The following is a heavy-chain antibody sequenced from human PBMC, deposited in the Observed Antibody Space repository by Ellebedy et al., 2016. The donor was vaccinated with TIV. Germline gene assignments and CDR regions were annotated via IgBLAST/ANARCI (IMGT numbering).Heavy chain of an antibody. D-gene: IGHD3-3*01. Sequence: PGGSLRLSCAASGFXXNSXXIHWVXXAPGXXLEWVPVISYVVNNEDYADSVKGRFTTYRDNSQNTLFLQMDSLRVEDTAVYYCARPRGITIFERPLYXXIWGRGTMVTVSS. CDR1: GFXXNSXX. V-gene: IGHV3-30*03. CDR2: ISYVVNNE. J-gene: IGHJ2*01. CDR3: ARPRGITIFERPLYXXI.